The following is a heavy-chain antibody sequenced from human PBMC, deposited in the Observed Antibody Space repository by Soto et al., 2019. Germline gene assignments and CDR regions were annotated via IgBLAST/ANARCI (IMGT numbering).Heavy chain of an antibody. CDR1: GGSFSDYI. V-gene: IGHV4-34*01. Sequence: PSETLSLTCDVYGGSFSDYIWTWIRQTPGKGLQWIGQINHSGSANYNPSLKSRVTISVHTSSSQFSLELSSVTAADTAVYYCARARTPYYYDNTGYFLFDPWGQGTLVTVSS. CDR3: ARARTPYYYDNTGYFLFDP. D-gene: IGHD3-22*01. CDR2: INHSGSA. J-gene: IGHJ5*02.